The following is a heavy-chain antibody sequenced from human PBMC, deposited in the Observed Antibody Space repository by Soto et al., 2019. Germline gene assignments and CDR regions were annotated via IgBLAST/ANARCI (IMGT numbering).Heavy chain of an antibody. CDR2: VHSGGST. D-gene: IGHD6-19*01. CDR3: ATGGSAVFDY. Sequence: GGSLRLSCAASGFAVSNNYMTWVRQAPGKGLEWVSVVHSGGSTYYADAGKYRFTIAKDNTKNTVYLQMSSLRAEDTAFYSCATGGSAVFDYWGQGTLVTVSS. V-gene: IGHV3-66*01. J-gene: IGHJ4*02. CDR1: GFAVSNNY.